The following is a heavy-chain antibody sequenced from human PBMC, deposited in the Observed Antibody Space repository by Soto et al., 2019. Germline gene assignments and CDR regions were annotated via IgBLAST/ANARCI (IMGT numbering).Heavy chain of an antibody. CDR1: GGSIGSYY. Sequence: PSETLSLTCTVSGGSIGSYYRSWIRQPPEKGLEWIGYIYYSGSTNYNPSLKSRVTISVDTSKNQFSLKLSSVTAADTAVYYCASSKYYYDSSGYYYHWGQGTLVTVSS. CDR2: IYYSGST. D-gene: IGHD3-22*01. J-gene: IGHJ5*02. CDR3: ASSKYYYDSSGYYYH. V-gene: IGHV4-59*01.